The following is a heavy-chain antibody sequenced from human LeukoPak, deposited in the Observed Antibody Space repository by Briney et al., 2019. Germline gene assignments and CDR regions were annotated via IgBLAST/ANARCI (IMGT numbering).Heavy chain of an antibody. CDR3: ARSGYQWRFFDY. CDR1: GDTFSSYT. D-gene: IGHD3-3*01. V-gene: IGHV1-69*02. Sequence: SVKVSCKASGDTFSSYTIRWVQQAPGQGLEWMGRIIPILGIANYAQKFQGRVTITADKSTSTAYMELSSLRSEATAVYYCARSGYQWRFFDYWGQGTLVTVSS. J-gene: IGHJ4*02. CDR2: IIPILGIA.